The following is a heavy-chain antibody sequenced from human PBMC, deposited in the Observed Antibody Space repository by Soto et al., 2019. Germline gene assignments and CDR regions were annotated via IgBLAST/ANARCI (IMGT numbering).Heavy chain of an antibody. CDR1: GGSFSGYY. D-gene: IGHD3-9*01. CDR2: INHSGST. CDR3: ARGVRYFDWLLYYYYGMDV. Sequence: WETLSLTCAVYGGSFSGYYWSWIRQPPGKGLEWIGEINHSGSTNYNPSLKSRVTISVDTSKNQFSLKLSSVTAADTAVYYCARGVRYFDWLLYYYYGMDVWGQGTTVTVSS. J-gene: IGHJ6*02. V-gene: IGHV4-34*01.